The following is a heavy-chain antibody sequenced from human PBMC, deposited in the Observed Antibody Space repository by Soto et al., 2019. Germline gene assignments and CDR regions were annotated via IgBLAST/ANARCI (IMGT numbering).Heavy chain of an antibody. J-gene: IGHJ4*01. CDR3: ASLRRDGYNFDY. CDR2: IYYSGST. V-gene: IGHV4-39*07. Sequence: SETLSLTCTVSGGSISSSSYYWGWIRQPPGKGLEWIGSIYYSGSTYYNPSLKSRVTISVDTSKNQFSLKLSSVTAADTAVYYCASLRRDGYNFDYWRHGTLVTVS. CDR1: GGSISSSSYY. D-gene: IGHD5-12*01.